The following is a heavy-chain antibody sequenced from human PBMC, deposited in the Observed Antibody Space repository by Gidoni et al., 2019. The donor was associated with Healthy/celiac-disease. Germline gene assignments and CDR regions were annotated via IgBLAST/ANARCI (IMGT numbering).Heavy chain of an antibody. CDR3: AKDGGDYGFYWYFDL. Sequence: EVQLVESGGAVVQPGGSLRLSCAASGFTFDAYTMHRVRQAPGKGLEWVSRISWDGGSTYYADSVKGRFTISRDNSKNSLYLQMNSLSTDDTALYYCAKDGGDYGFYWYFDLWGRGTLVTVSS. D-gene: IGHD4-17*01. J-gene: IGHJ2*01. CDR1: GFTFDAYT. CDR2: ISWDGGST. V-gene: IGHV3-43*01.